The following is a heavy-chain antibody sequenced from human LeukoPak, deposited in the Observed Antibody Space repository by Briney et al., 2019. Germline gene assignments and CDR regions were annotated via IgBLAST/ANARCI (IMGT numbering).Heavy chain of an antibody. D-gene: IGHD4-17*01. Sequence: GGSLRLSCAASGFTFSNYAMNWVRQAPGKGLEWVSTISDSGDITYYADSVKGRFTISRDNSENTLYLQMNSLRAEDTAVYYCAKDRTVTTRGSAFDIWGRGTLGTVSS. V-gene: IGHV3-23*01. CDR1: GFTFSNYA. J-gene: IGHJ3*02. CDR3: AKDRTVTTRGSAFDI. CDR2: ISDSGDIT.